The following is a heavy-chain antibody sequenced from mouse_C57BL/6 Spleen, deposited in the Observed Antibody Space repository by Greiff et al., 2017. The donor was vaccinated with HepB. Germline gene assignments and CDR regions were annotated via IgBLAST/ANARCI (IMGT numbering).Heavy chain of an antibody. CDR3: ARSARGRGYYFDY. Sequence: EVKVVESGPGLAKPSQTLSLTCSVTGYSITSDYWNWIRKFPGNKLEYMGYISYSGSTYYNPSLKSRISITRDTSKNQYYLQLNSVTTEDTATYYCARSARGRGYYFDYWGQGTTLTVSS. J-gene: IGHJ2*01. CDR1: GYSITSDY. D-gene: IGHD3-3*01. CDR2: ISYSGST. V-gene: IGHV3-8*01.